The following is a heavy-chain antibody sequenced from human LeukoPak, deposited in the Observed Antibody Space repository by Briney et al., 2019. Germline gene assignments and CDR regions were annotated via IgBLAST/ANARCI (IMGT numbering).Heavy chain of an antibody. D-gene: IGHD2-15*01. V-gene: IGHV4-59*08. CDR2: IKYSRRT. J-gene: IGHJ4*02. Sequence: SQRLSLTCTVSGGAISSYYWSCIRQPAGHELEWVAYIKYSRRTSYNPSLQTRVTISVGTSKKQFSLRLSAVTAADTAVYYCARHRGAYCSGGNCYSSYYFDYWGQGTLVTVSS. CDR1: GGAISSYY. CDR3: ARHRGAYCSGGNCYSSYYFDY.